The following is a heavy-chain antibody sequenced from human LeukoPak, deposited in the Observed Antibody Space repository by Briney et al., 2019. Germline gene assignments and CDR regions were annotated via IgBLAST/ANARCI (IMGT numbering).Heavy chain of an antibody. D-gene: IGHD5-12*01. CDR1: GFTFSSYA. Sequence: GGSLRLSCAASGFTFSSYAMHWVRQAPGKRLEWVAVISYDGSNQYYADSVKGRFIISRDDSKNTLYVEMNSLRLDDTAIYYCARGPPTSRSGAHFDYWGQGSLVTVSP. CDR2: ISYDGSNQ. V-gene: IGHV3-30*04. J-gene: IGHJ4*02. CDR3: ARGPPTSRSGAHFDY.